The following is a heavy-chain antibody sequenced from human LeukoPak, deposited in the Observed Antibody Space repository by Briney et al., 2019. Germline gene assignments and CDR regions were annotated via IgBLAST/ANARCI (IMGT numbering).Heavy chain of an antibody. CDR1: GYTFTSYY. CDR2: INPSGGSP. J-gene: IGHJ4*02. D-gene: IGHD3-10*01. CDR3: AREFVGGRSGELGY. Sequence: ASVKVSCKASGYTFTSYYLHWVRQAPGQGLEWMGIINPSGGSPNYAQKFQGRVTMTRDTSTSTVYMELRSLQSADTALYYCAREFVGGRSGELGYWGQGTLVTVSS. V-gene: IGHV1-46*01.